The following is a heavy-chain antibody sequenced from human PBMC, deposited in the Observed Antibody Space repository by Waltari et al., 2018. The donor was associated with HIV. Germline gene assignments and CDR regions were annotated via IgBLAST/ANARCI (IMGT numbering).Heavy chain of an antibody. V-gene: IGHV4-61*02. Sequence: QVQLQESGPGLVKPSQTLSLTCTVSGGSISSGSYYWSWIRQPAGKGLEWIGSIYTSGSTNYNPSLKSRVTISVDTSKNQFSLKLSSVTAADTAVYYCARGHYYDSSGYYPRWFDPWGQGTLVTVSS. D-gene: IGHD3-22*01. CDR3: ARGHYYDSSGYYPRWFDP. J-gene: IGHJ5*02. CDR1: GGSISSGSYY. CDR2: IYTSGST.